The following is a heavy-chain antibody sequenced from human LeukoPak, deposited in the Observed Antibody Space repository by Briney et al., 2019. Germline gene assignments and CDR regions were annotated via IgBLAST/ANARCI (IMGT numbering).Heavy chain of an antibody. V-gene: IGHV4-31*03. CDR2: IYYSGST. J-gene: IGHJ3*02. D-gene: IGHD2-15*01. CDR1: GGSISGGGYY. Sequence: SQTLFLTCTVSGGSISGGGYYWSWIRQHPGKGLEWIGYIYYSGSTYYNPSLKSRVTISVDTSKNQFSLKLSSVTAADTAVYYCARSPNCSGGSCYPNAFDIWGQGTMVTVSS. CDR3: ARSPNCSGGSCYPNAFDI.